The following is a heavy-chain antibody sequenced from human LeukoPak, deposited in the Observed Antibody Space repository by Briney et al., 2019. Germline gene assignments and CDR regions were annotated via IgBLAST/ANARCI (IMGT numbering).Heavy chain of an antibody. V-gene: IGHV4-34*01. Sequence: SETLSLTCAVYGGSYRGYYWSWIRQPPRKGLEGMGEINHSGSTNYNPSLKSRVTISVDTSKNQFSLKLSSVTAADTAVYYCARGRILSSWYHYYGMDVWGQGTTVTVSS. CDR1: GGSYRGYY. CDR3: ARGRILSSWYHYYGMDV. CDR2: INHSGST. D-gene: IGHD6-13*01. J-gene: IGHJ6*02.